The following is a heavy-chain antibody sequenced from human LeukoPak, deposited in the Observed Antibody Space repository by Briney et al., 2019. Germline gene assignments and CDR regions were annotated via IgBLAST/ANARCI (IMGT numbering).Heavy chain of an antibody. Sequence: GASVKVSCKASGYTFTSYGISWVRQAPGQGLEWMGWISAYNGNTNYAQKLQGRVTMTTDTSTSTAYMELRSLRSDDTAVYYCARDLIPSIAAHGANWFDPWGQGTLVTVSS. D-gene: IGHD6-6*01. CDR1: GYTFTSYG. CDR3: ARDLIPSIAAHGANWFDP. CDR2: ISAYNGNT. J-gene: IGHJ5*02. V-gene: IGHV1-18*01.